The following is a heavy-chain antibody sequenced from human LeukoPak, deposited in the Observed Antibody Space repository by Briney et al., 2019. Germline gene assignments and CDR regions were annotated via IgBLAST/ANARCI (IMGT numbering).Heavy chain of an antibody. CDR2: IYNTGST. V-gene: IGHV4-61*05. CDR3: ARLSGYYIADD. CDR1: GGSISSSSYY. D-gene: IGHD3-3*01. Sequence: SETLSLTCSVSGGSISSSSYYWNWIRQPPGKGLEWIGYIYNTGSTNSNPSLKSRLAISIDTSENQFSLKLTSVTAADTAVYYCARLSGYYIADDWGQGTLVTVSS. J-gene: IGHJ4*02.